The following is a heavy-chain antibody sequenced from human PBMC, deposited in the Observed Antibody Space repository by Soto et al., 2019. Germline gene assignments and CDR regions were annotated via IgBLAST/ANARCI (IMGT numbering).Heavy chain of an antibody. J-gene: IGHJ5*02. V-gene: IGHV4-4*02. Sequence: SETLSLTCAVSGGSISSSNCWSWVRQPPGKGLEWIGEIYHSVSTNYNPSLKSRVTISVDKSKNQFSLKLSSVTAADTAVYYCARAFARAGSSSSGRSWFEPWGQRTLVTLCS. CDR3: ARAFARAGSSSSGRSWFEP. CDR1: GGSISSSNC. D-gene: IGHD6-6*01. CDR2: IYHSVST.